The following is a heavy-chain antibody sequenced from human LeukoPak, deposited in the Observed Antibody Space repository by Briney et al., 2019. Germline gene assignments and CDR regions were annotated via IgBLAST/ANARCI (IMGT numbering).Heavy chain of an antibody. CDR2: INPSGGST. V-gene: IGHV1-46*01. J-gene: IGHJ3*02. D-gene: IGHD3-22*01. CDR3: ARDLHYYDSSGFATNAFDI. Sequence: ASVKVSCKASGYTFTSYYMHWVRQAPGQGLEWMGIINPSGGSTSYAQKFQGRVTMTRDTSTSTVYTELSSLRSEDTAVYYCARDLHYYDSSGFATNAFDIWGQGTMVTVSS. CDR1: GYTFTSYY.